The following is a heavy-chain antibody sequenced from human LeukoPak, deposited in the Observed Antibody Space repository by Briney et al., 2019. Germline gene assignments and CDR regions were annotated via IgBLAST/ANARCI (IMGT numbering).Heavy chain of an antibody. CDR3: ARETYCGADCYYGFDY. V-gene: IGHV4-39*07. Sequence: SETLSLTCIVSGGSISSSSYYWGWIRQPPGKGLEWIGSIYYSGSTYYNPSLKSRVTISVDTSKNQFSLKLSSVTAADTAVYYCARETYCGADCYYGFDYWGQGILVTVSS. D-gene: IGHD2-21*02. CDR1: GGSISSSSYY. CDR2: IYYSGST. J-gene: IGHJ4*02.